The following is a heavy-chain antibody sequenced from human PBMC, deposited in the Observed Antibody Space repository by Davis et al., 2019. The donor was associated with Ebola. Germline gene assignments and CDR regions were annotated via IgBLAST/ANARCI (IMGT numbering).Heavy chain of an antibody. J-gene: IGHJ4*02. CDR3: AREIRKKIAAVDY. CDR1: GGTFSSYA. D-gene: IGHD6-13*01. V-gene: IGHV1-69*04. CDR2: IIPILGIA. Sequence: SVKVSCKASGGTFSSYAISWVRQAPGQGLEWMGRIIPILGIANYAQKFQGRVTITADKSTSTASMELSSLRSEDTAVYYCAREIRKKIAAVDYWGQGTLVTVSS.